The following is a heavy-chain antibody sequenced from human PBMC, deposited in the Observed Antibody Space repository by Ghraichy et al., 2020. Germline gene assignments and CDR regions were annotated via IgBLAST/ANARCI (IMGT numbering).Heavy chain of an antibody. D-gene: IGHD3-22*01. Sequence: GGSLRLSCAASGFTFSSYWMSWVRQAPGKGLEWVANIKQDGSEKYYVDSVKGRFTISRDNAKNSLYLQMNSLRAEDTAVYYCARDYYASSGYSTSWGYWGQGTLVTVSS. CDR1: GFTFSSYW. J-gene: IGHJ4*02. V-gene: IGHV3-7*01. CDR3: ARDYYASSGYSTSWGY. CDR2: IKQDGSEK.